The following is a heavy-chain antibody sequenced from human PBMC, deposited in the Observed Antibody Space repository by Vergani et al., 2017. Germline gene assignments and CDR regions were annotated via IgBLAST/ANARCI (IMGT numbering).Heavy chain of an antibody. J-gene: IGHJ6*03. CDR3: SSDQDSSSWGVYYYYYYMDV. Sequence: EVQLVESGGGLVKPGGSLRLSCAASGFTFSSYSMNWVRQAPGKGLEWVSSISSSSSYIYYADSVKGRFTISRDNAKNSLYLQMNSLRAEDTAVYYCSSDQDSSSWGVYYYYYYMDVWGKGTTVTVSS. CDR2: ISSSSSYI. CDR1: GFTFSSYS. D-gene: IGHD6-6*01. V-gene: IGHV3-21*01.